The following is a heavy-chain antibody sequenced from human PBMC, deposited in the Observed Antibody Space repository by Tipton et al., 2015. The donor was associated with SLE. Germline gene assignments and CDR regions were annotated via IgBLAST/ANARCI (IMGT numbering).Heavy chain of an antibody. J-gene: IGHJ6*03. CDR3: ARSGYWIDYYYYYYMDV. V-gene: IGHV4-59*01. CDR2: IYYSGST. D-gene: IGHD3-3*01. CDR1: GGSISSYY. Sequence: TLSLTCTVSGGSISSYYWSWIRQPPGKGLEWIGYIYYSGSTNYNPSLKSRVTISVDTSKNQFSLKLSSVTAADTAVYYCARSGYWIDYYYYYYMDVWGNGTTVTVSS.